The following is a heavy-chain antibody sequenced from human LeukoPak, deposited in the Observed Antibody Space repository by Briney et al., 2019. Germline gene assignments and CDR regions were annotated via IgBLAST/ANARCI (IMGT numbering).Heavy chain of an antibody. Sequence: GRSLRLSCAASGFTFSSYGMHWVRQAPGNGLEWVAVIWYDGSNKYYADSVKGRFTISRDNSKNTVYLQMNSLRAEDTAVYYCARDRRVRRDGYNEIYFDYWGQGTLVTVSS. CDR1: GFTFSSYG. J-gene: IGHJ4*02. CDR3: ARDRRVRRDGYNEIYFDY. V-gene: IGHV3-33*01. CDR2: IWYDGSNK. D-gene: IGHD5-24*01.